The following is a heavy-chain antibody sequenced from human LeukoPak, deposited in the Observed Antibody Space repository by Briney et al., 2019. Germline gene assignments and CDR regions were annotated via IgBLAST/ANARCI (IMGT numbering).Heavy chain of an antibody. D-gene: IGHD5-18*01. CDR1: GFTFSSYS. J-gene: IGHJ4*02. CDR2: ISGTSNTI. CDR3: ARSGGYSYGFFDY. Sequence: GGSLRLSCVGSGFTFSSYSMNWVRQAPGKGLEWVSYISGTSNTIYYDDSVKGRFTVSRDNAKNSLYLQMNSLRAEDTAIYYCARSGGYSYGFFDYWGQGTLVTVSS. V-gene: IGHV3-48*01.